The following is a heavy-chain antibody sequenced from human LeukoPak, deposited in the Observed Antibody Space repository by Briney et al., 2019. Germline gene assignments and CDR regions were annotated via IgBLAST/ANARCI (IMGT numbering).Heavy chain of an antibody. CDR3: ARENNFGSGMDV. Sequence: QPGGSLRLSCAASGFTVSSNSMNWVRQAPGKGLQWVSVIYSGGNTYYADSVKGRFTISRDNSKNTLYLQMSSLGAEDTAVYYCARENNFGSGMDVWGQGTTVTVSS. J-gene: IGHJ6*02. D-gene: IGHD3-10*01. V-gene: IGHV3-53*01. CDR1: GFTVSSNS. CDR2: IYSGGNT.